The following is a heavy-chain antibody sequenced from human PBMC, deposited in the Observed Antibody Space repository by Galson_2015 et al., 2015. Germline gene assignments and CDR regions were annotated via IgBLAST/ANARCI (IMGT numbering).Heavy chain of an antibody. J-gene: IGHJ4*02. CDR1: GFTFDDYA. V-gene: IGHV3-9*01. Sequence: SLRLSCAASGFTFDDYAMHWVRQAPGKGLEWVSGISWNSGSIGYADSVKGRFTISRDNAKNSLYLQMNSLRAEDTALYYCAKDIWPYRWLQNPYFDYWGQGTLVTVSS. D-gene: IGHD5-24*01. CDR3: AKDIWPYRWLQNPYFDY. CDR2: ISWNSGSI.